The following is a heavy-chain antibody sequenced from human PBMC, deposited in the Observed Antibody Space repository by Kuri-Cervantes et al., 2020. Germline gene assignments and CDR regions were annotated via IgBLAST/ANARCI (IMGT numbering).Heavy chain of an antibody. Sequence: GESLKISCAAPGFTFSSYGMHWVRQAPGKGLEWVAVISYDGSNKYYADSVKGRFAISRDNSKNTLYLQMNSLRAEDTAVYYCLGVGDYWGQGTLVTVSS. CDR2: ISYDGSNK. V-gene: IGHV3-30*03. J-gene: IGHJ4*02. D-gene: IGHD3-10*01. CDR3: LGVGDY. CDR1: GFTFSSYG.